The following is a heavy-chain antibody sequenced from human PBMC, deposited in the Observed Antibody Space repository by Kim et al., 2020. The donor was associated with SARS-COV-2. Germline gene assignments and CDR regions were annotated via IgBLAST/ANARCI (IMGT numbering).Heavy chain of an antibody. CDR1: GYTFDTFS. J-gene: IGHJ5*02. Sequence: ASVKVSCKASGYTFDTFSLYWLRQAPGQRFEWMGWINGGNGNTRYSQNFQGRVTFTRDASATTAFMELTSLTFKDTAVYYCGREGSGSYNWLDPWGQGTL. CDR3: GREGSGSYNWLDP. D-gene: IGHD3-10*01. V-gene: IGHV1-3*01. CDR2: INGGNGNT.